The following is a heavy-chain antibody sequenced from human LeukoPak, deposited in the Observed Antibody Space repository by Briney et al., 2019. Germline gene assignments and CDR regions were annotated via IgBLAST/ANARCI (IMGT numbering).Heavy chain of an antibody. Sequence: ASVKVSCKASGYTFSNYGFSWVRQAAGQGLEWMGWISAYNGKTNYAQKVQGRVTMTTDTSTSTAYMDLRSLRSDDTAVYYCARATVTTLSDAFDIWGQGTMVTVSS. CDR2: ISAYNGKT. D-gene: IGHD4-17*01. J-gene: IGHJ3*02. CDR3: ARATVTTLSDAFDI. V-gene: IGHV1-18*01. CDR1: GYTFSNYG.